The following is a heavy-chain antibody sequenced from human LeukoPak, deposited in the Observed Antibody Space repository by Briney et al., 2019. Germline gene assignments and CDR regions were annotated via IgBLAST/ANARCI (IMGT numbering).Heavy chain of an antibody. CDR1: GFTFSSYS. V-gene: IGHV3-21*01. CDR2: ISSSSSYI. Sequence: PGGSLRLSCAASGFTFSSYSMNWVRQAPGKGLEWVSSISSSSSYIYYADSVKGRFSISRDNAKNSLYPQMNSLRAEDTAVYYCARTGVLTWNYYYYYYMDVWGKGTTVTVSS. D-gene: IGHD1-1*01. CDR3: ARTGVLTWNYYYYYYMDV. J-gene: IGHJ6*03.